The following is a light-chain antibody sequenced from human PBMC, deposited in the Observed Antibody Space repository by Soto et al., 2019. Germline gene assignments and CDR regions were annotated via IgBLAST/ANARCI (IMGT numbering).Light chain of an antibody. CDR2: GAS. CDR1: HSFTSN. V-gene: IGKV3-15*01. Sequence: EIVMTESPATLSVSPGDRATLSCRASHSFTSNLAWYQHRPGQTPRLLIYGASTRAPGIPVRFSGSGSGTEFTLTISSLQSEDFAVYYCQQYNTWPPITFGQGTRLEIK. CDR3: QQYNTWPPIT. J-gene: IGKJ5*01.